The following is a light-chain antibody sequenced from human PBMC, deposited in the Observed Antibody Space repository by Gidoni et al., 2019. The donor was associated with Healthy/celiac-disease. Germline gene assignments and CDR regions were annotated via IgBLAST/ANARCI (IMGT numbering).Light chain of an antibody. CDR2: KAS. V-gene: IGKV1-5*03. CDR3: QQYNSYSLT. CDR1: QSSSSW. Sequence: DIQMTQSPSTLSASVGDRVTITCRASQSSSSWLAWYQRKPGKAPKLLIYKASSLESGVPSRFSGSGSGTEFTLTISSLQPDDFATYYCQQYNSYSLTFGPGTKVDIK. J-gene: IGKJ3*01.